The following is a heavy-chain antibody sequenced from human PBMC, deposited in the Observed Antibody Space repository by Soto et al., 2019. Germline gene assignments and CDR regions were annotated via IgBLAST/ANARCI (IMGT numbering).Heavy chain of an antibody. CDR3: AKWIVDTIVSRGWVQYLDP. D-gene: IGHD5-18*01. J-gene: IGHJ5*02. V-gene: IGHV3-23*01. CDR2: VSGSGGTT. CDR1: GFTFSSSA. Sequence: EVQLLDSGGGLVQPGGSLRLSCAASGFTFSSSAMSWVRQAPGKGLEWVSAVSGSGGTTYYADSVGGPVTITRDNSQHTSALQMSSLRAEATAIYCSAKWIVDTIVSRGWVQYLDPWGQGPLVTVSS.